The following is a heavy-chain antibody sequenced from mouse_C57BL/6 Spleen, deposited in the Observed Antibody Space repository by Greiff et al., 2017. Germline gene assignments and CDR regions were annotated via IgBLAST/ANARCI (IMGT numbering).Heavy chain of an antibody. V-gene: IGHV2-9*01. D-gene: IGHD1-1*01. CDR2: IWGGGST. J-gene: IGHJ1*03. CDR1: GFSLTSYG. Sequence: VQGVESGPGLVAPSQSLSITCTVSGFSLTSYGVDWVRQPPGKGLEWLGVIWGGGSTNYNSALMSRLSISKDNSKSQVFLKMNSRQTDDTARYYCAKRYYGSSYWYFDVWGTGTTVTVSS. CDR3: AKRYYGSSYWYFDV.